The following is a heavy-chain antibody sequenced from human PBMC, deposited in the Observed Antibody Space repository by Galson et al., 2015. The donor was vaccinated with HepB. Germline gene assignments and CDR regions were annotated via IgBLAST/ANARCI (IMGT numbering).Heavy chain of an antibody. Sequence: SGGTFSTYAFTWVRQAPGQGLEWMGGIIPPFGIVNYAQKFQGRVTMTADESTSIAYMEMSSLRSEDTAVYYCATLSGYSYGPGKFDPWGQGTLVTVSS. D-gene: IGHD5-18*01. CDR1: GGTFSTYA. J-gene: IGHJ5*02. V-gene: IGHV1-69*01. CDR3: ATLSGYSYGPGKFDP. CDR2: IIPPFGIV.